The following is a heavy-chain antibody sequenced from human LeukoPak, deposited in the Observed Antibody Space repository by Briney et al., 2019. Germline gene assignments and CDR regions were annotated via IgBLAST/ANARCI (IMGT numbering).Heavy chain of an antibody. J-gene: IGHJ4*02. D-gene: IGHD4-17*01. CDR1: GFTFSSYA. Sequence: GGSLRLSCAVSGFTFSSYAMTWVRQTPGKGLEWVSAITASGGSTYYADSVKGRFTISRDNSKNTLYLQVNSLRAEDTAVDYCAKVPHGDSYFKNGGRSPLLPVPS. CDR3: AKVPHGDSYFKN. V-gene: IGHV3-23*01. CDR2: ITASGGST.